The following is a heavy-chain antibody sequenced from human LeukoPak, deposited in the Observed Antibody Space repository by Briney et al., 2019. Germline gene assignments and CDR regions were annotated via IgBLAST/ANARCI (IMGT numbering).Heavy chain of an antibody. D-gene: IGHD1-26*01. V-gene: IGHV3-30*02. CDR3: AFTRRWELLRVWGSDY. CDR1: GFTFTSYG. Sequence: GGSLRLSCAASGFTFTSYGMHWVRQAPGKGLEWVAFIRYDVSNQYYADSVKGRFTISRDNSKDTLYLQMNSLRAEDTAVYYCAFTRRWELLRVWGSDYWGQGTLVTVSS. CDR2: IRYDVSNQ. J-gene: IGHJ4*02.